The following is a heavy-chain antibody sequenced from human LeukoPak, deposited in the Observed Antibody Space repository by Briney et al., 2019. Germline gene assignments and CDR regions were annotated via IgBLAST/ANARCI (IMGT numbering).Heavy chain of an antibody. CDR2: INHSGST. CDR1: GGSFSGYY. CDR3: ASTNGNYYDSSGYYSPGAFDI. V-gene: IGHV4-34*01. D-gene: IGHD3-22*01. Sequence: SETLSLTCAVYGGSFSGYYWSWIRQPPGKGLEWIGEINHSGSTNYNPSLKSRVTISVDTSKNQFSLKLSSVTAADTAVYYCASTNGNYYDSSGYYSPGAFDIWGQGTMVTVSS. J-gene: IGHJ3*02.